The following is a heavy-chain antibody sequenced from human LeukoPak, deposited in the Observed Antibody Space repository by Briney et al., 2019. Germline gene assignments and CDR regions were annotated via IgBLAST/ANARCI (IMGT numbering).Heavy chain of an antibody. Sequence: SETLSLTCSVSGGSISSHYWSWIRQPPGKGLEWIGYMYYSGSINYNPSLKSRVTISIDTSKKQFSLKLSSVTAADTAVYYCARDRATVGATAGIFDYWGQGTLVTVSS. CDR1: GGSISSHY. D-gene: IGHD1-26*01. V-gene: IGHV4-59*11. CDR3: ARDRATVGATAGIFDY. CDR2: MYYSGSI. J-gene: IGHJ4*02.